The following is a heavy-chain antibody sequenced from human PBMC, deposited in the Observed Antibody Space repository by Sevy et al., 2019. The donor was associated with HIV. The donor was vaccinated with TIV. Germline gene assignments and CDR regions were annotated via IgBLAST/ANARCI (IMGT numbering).Heavy chain of an antibody. J-gene: IGHJ4*02. D-gene: IGHD3-9*01. Sequence: GGSLRLSCAASGFTFSSYGMHWVRQAPGKGLERVAFIWYDGSDKYYSDSVKGRFTISRDNSKNTLYLQMNSLRAADTAVYYCASDILTGSDYWGQGTLVTVSS. CDR1: GFTFSSYG. V-gene: IGHV3-30*02. CDR3: ASDILTGSDY. CDR2: IWYDGSDK.